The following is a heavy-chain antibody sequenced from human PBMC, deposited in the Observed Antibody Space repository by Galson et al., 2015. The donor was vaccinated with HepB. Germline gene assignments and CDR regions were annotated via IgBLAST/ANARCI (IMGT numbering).Heavy chain of an antibody. D-gene: IGHD4-23*01. CDR3: VRDSGGDYGGYDL. CDR1: GFTVGTYS. Sequence: SLRLSCAASGFTVGTYSMHWVRQSPGKGLEWISYISTPGTTKYYADSVTGRFTISKDDAKNSLYLQMNSLIVDDTAFYHCVRDSGGDYGGYDLWGRETLVTVSS. CDR2: ISTPGTTK. V-gene: IGHV3-48*01. J-gene: IGHJ5*02.